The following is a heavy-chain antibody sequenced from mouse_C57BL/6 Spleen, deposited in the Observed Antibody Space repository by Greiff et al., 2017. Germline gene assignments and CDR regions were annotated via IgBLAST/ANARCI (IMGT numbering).Heavy chain of an antibody. V-gene: IGHV5-17*01. CDR1: GFTFSDYG. CDR3: ARTPIYYDYWYFDV. Sequence: EVMLVESGGGLVKPGGSLKLSCAASGFTFSDYGMHWVRQAPEKGLEWVAYISSGSSTIYYADTVKGRFTISRDNAKNTLFLQMTSLRSEDTAMYYCARTPIYYDYWYFDVWGTGTTVTVSS. J-gene: IGHJ1*03. CDR2: ISSGSSTI. D-gene: IGHD2-4*01.